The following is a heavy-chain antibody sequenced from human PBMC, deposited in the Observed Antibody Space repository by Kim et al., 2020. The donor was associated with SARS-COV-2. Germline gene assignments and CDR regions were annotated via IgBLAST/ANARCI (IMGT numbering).Heavy chain of an antibody. D-gene: IGHD3-10*01. V-gene: IGHV4-39*01. CDR3: ANVPDSFDSGAFDS. J-gene: IGHJ4*02. Sequence: NPPLKSRIAISLDTSKKQFALKLTSVTAADTAVYYCANVPDSFDSGAFDSWGQGTLVTVSS.